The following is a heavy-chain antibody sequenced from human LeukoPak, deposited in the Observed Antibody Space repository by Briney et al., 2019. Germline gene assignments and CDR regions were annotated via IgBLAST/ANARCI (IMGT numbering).Heavy chain of an antibody. V-gene: IGHV1-69-2*01. J-gene: IGHJ5*02. CDR2: VDPEDGET. CDR1: GYTFTDYY. CDR3: ATDTIFGADPLLRIP. D-gene: IGHD3-3*01. Sequence: GASVKVSCKVSGYTFTDYYMHWVQQAPGRGLEWMGLVDPEDGETIYAEKFQGRVTITADTSTDTAYMELSSLRSEDTAVYYCATDTIFGADPLLRIPWGQGTLVTVSS.